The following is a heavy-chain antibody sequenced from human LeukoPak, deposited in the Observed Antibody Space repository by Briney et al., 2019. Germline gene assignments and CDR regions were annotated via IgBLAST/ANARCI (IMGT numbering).Heavy chain of an antibody. CDR1: GFTFSSYA. CDR3: AKIGPYCSGGSFAQPDY. CDR2: ISGSGGST. V-gene: IGHV3-23*01. Sequence: GGSLRLSCAASGFTFSSYAMSWVRQAPGKGLEWVSAISGSGGSTYYADSVKGRFTISRDNSKNTLYLQMNSLRAEDTAVYYGAKIGPYCSGGSFAQPDYWGQGTLVTVSS. J-gene: IGHJ4*02. D-gene: IGHD2-15*01.